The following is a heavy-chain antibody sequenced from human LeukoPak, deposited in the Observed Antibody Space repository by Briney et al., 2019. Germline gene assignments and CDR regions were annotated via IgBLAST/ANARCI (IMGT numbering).Heavy chain of an antibody. D-gene: IGHD1-26*01. J-gene: IGHJ4*02. CDR2: INPNSGGT. CDR3: AREEQGTVGATIYDY. Sequence: ASVKVSCKASGYTFTGYYMHWVRQAPGQGLEWMGWINPNSGGTNYAQKFQGRVTMTRDTSISTAYMELSRLRSDDTAVYYCAREEQGTVGATIYDYWGQGTLVTLSS. V-gene: IGHV1-2*02. CDR1: GYTFTGYY.